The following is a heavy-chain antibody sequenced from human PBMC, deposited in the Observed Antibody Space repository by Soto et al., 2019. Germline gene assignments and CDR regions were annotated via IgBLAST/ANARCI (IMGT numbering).Heavy chain of an antibody. Sequence: SETLSLTCTVSGGSISSSSYYWGWIRQPPGKGLEWIGSIYYSGSTYYNPSLKSRVTISVDTSKNQFSLKLSSVTAADTAVYYCARHLGVDTAPFWELYYFDYWSQGTLVTVPA. CDR3: ARHLGVDTAPFWELYYFDY. D-gene: IGHD5-18*01. CDR1: GGSISSSSYY. CDR2: IYYSGST. V-gene: IGHV4-39*01. J-gene: IGHJ4*02.